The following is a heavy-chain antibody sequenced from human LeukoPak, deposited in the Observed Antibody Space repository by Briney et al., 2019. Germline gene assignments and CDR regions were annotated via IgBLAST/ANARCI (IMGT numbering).Heavy chain of an antibody. D-gene: IGHD3-10*01. V-gene: IGHV3-30*04. Sequence: PGGSLRLSCAASGFAFSSYAMHWVRQAPGKGLEWVAVISYDGSNKYYADSVKGRFTISRDNSKNTLYLQMNSLRAEDTAVYYCARGGESYSFDYWGQGTLVTVSS. CDR2: ISYDGSNK. CDR1: GFAFSSYA. J-gene: IGHJ4*02. CDR3: ARGGESYSFDY.